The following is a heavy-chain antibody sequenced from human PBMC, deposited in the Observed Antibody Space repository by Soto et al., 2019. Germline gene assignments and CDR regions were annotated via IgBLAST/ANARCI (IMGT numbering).Heavy chain of an antibody. J-gene: IGHJ6*02. CDR1: GFTFSCYW. V-gene: IGHV3-74*01. CDR3: ARGLSYYYGSGLYGLDV. CDR2: INSDGSST. Sequence: GGSLRLSCAASGFTFSCYWMHWVRQAPGKGLVWVSRINSDGSSTTYADSVKGRFTISRDNAKNTLYLQMNSLRAEDTAVYYCARGLSYYYGSGLYGLDVWGQGTTVTVSS. D-gene: IGHD3-10*01.